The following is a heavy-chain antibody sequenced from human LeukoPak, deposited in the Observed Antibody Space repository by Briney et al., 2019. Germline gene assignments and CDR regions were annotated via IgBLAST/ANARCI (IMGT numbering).Heavy chain of an antibody. V-gene: IGHV3-23*01. CDR2: ISGSGGST. CDR1: GLTFSSYA. CDR3: AKVGDYVWGSYRHY. Sequence: GGSLRLSCAAFGLTFSSYAMSWVRHAPGKGLEWVSAISGSGGSTYYADSVKGRFTISRDNSENTLYLQMNSLRAEDTAVYYCAKVGDYVWGSYRHYWGQGTLVTVSS. D-gene: IGHD3-16*02. J-gene: IGHJ4*02.